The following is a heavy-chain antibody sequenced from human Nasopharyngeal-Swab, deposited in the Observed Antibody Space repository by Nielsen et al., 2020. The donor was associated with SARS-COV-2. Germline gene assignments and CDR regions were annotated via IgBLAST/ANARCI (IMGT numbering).Heavy chain of an antibody. CDR1: GYTFTGYY. Sequence: ASVKVSCKASGYTFTGYYMHWVRQAPGQGLEWMGRINPNSGGTNYAQKFQGRVTMTRDTSISTAYMEPSRLRSDDTAVYYCARGEGTYYDILTGWGSDYYYMDVWGKGTTVTVSS. CDR2: INPNSGGT. CDR3: ARGEGTYYDILTGWGSDYYYMDV. V-gene: IGHV1-2*06. J-gene: IGHJ6*03. D-gene: IGHD3-9*01.